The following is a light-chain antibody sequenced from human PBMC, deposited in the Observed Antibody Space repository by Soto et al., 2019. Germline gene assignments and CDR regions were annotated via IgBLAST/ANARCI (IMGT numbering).Light chain of an antibody. CDR2: DAS. Sequence: EIVLTQSPATLYLSPGERATLSCRASQSVSSYLAWYQQKPGQAPRLLIYDASNRAPGIPARFSGSGSGTDFTLTISSLEPEDFAVYYCQQRSNWPLAFGGGTKVEIK. J-gene: IGKJ4*01. CDR1: QSVSSY. V-gene: IGKV3-11*01. CDR3: QQRSNWPLA.